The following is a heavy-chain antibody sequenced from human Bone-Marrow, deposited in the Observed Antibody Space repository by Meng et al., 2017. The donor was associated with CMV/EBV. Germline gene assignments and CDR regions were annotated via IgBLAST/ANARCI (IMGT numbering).Heavy chain of an antibody. CDR1: GGSITSGAYY. D-gene: IGHD2-21*01. Sequence: SGGSITSGAYYWSWIRPRPGRGLEWIGYINYSGITYYNPSLKSRVTISVDTSKNQFSLKLNSVTAADTAVYYCARDGDISYSHWFDPWGQGTLVTVSS. V-gene: IGHV4-31*02. CDR2: INYSGIT. CDR3: ARDGDISYSHWFDP. J-gene: IGHJ5*02.